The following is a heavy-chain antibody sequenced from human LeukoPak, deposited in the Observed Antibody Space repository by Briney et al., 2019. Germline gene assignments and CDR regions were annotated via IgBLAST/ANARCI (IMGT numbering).Heavy chain of an antibody. CDR2: ISGSGGST. D-gene: IGHD3-9*01. J-gene: IGHJ4*02. Sequence: GGSLRLSCAASGFTFSSYAMSWVRQAPGKGLEWVSAISGSGGSTYYADSVKGRFTISRDSSKNTLYLQMNSLRAEDTAVYYCAKDSTYLRYFDWSKAGYFDYWGQGTLVTASS. CDR1: GFTFSSYA. V-gene: IGHV3-23*01. CDR3: AKDSTYLRYFDWSKAGYFDY.